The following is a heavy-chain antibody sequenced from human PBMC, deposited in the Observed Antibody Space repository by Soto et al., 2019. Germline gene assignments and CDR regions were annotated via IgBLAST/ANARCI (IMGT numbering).Heavy chain of an antibody. D-gene: IGHD3-10*01. CDR3: SRFIRVGAWFDPISYHGMYG. J-gene: IGHJ6*02. CDR1: GYTFRNYG. CDR2: ISGYNGNT. V-gene: IGHV1-18*01. Sequence: QVQLVQSGAEVKKPGASVTVSCKTSGYTFRNYGINWVRQAPRQGFEWMGWISGYNGNTNYAQPVQGRGTMTTDTSSGTEYMEQRSLKSDDTALYYCSRFIRVGAWFDPISYHGMYGWCHGTSVIVSS.